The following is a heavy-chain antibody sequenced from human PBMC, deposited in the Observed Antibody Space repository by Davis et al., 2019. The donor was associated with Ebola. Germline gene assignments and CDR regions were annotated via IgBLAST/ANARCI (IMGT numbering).Heavy chain of an antibody. V-gene: IGHV4-59*12. CDR2: IYYSGST. D-gene: IGHD4-23*01. CDR3: AKDGRKRDGGYYYYGMDV. CDR1: GGSISSYY. Sequence: MPGGSLRLSCTVPGGSISSYYWRWIRQPPGKGLEWIGYIYYSGSTNYNPSLKIRVTISVDTSKNQFSLKLSSVTAADTAVYYCAKDGRKRDGGYYYYGMDVWGQGTTVTVSS. J-gene: IGHJ6*02.